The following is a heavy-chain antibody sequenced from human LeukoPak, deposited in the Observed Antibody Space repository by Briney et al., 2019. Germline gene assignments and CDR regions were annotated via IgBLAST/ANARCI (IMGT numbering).Heavy chain of an antibody. J-gene: IGHJ4*02. V-gene: IGHV3-30*18. Sequence: GGSLRLSCAASGFTFSSYGMHWVRQAPGKGLEWVAVILYDGSNKYYADSVKGRFTISRDSSKNTLYLQMNSMRAEDTAVSYCAKGFKQQGKTDYFDYWGQGTLATVSS. CDR3: AKGFKQQGKTDYFDY. CDR2: ILYDGSNK. CDR1: GFTFSSYG. D-gene: IGHD6-13*01.